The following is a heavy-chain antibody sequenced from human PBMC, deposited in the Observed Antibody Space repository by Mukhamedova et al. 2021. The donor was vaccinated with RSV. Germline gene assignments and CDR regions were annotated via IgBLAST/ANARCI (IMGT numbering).Heavy chain of an antibody. CDR2: INQDGSET. D-gene: IGHD2-15*01. V-gene: IGHV3-7*01. J-gene: IGHJ4*02. CDR3: ARPGSYCSGGGSCFPFGY. Sequence: GLEWLANINQDGSETKYVDSVKGRFTISRDNAKNSLYLQINNLRAEDSAVYYCARPGSYCSGGGSCFPFGYWGQGTLVTVSS.